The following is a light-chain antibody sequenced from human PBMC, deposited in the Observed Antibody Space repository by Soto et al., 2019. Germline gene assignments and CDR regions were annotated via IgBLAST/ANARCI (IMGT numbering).Light chain of an antibody. CDR3: QQYTRYSAYT. CDR1: QTISNW. V-gene: IGKV1-5*03. Sequence: DIPMTQFPSTLSASIGDRVTITCRASQTISNWLAWYQQKPGKAPKLLIYKASSLETGVPSRFSGSGSGTEFTLTISSLQPDDCATYYCQQYTRYSAYTFGQGTRLELK. J-gene: IGKJ2*01. CDR2: KAS.